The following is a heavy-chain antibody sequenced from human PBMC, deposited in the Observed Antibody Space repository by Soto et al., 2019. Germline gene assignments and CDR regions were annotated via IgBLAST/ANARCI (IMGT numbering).Heavy chain of an antibody. Sequence: VQLVESGGGDVPPARSLRLSCAASGFNFCDDDTHCVRQARGKGLERRAVVSHDGTNTHYADSVKGRFTNSKDSSKNTVSLDMTSLRAEDTAVYYCAKGVRQWLVTSDFNYWGQGALVTVSS. J-gene: IGHJ4*02. D-gene: IGHD6-19*01. CDR2: VSHDGTNT. CDR3: AKGVRQWLVTSDFNY. V-gene: IGHV3-30*18. CDR1: GFNFCDDD.